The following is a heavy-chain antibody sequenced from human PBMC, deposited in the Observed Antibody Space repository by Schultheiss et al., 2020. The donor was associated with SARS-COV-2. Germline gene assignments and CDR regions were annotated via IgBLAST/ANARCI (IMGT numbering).Heavy chain of an antibody. J-gene: IGHJ6*02. Sequence: GSLRLSCKGSGYSFTSYWIGWVRQMPGKGLEWMGIIYPGDSDTRYSPSFRGQVTISADKSVSTAYLQWSSLKASDTAMYYCARERENYYGSGRGGMDVWGQGTTVTVSS. D-gene: IGHD3-10*01. CDR3: ARERENYYGSGRGGMDV. CDR1: GYSFTSYW. V-gene: IGHV5-51*01. CDR2: IYPGDSDT.